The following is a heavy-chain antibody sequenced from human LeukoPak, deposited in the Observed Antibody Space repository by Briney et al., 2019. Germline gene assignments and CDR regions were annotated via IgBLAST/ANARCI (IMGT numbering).Heavy chain of an antibody. D-gene: IGHD2-21*01. CDR3: AKDRVGGALEF. CDR2: ISVSGHDI. CDR1: GFTFSDSY. J-gene: IGHJ4*02. V-gene: IGHV3-11*06. Sequence: GGSLRVSCAASGFTFSDSYMTWVRQAPGKGVEWVAYISVSGHDINYSDSVKGRFTISRDNARNSLYLQMNSLRVEDTAVYYCAKDRVGGALEFWGQGTLAIVSS.